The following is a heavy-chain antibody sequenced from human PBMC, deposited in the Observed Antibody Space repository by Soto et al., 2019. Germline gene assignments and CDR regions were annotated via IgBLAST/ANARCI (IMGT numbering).Heavy chain of an antibody. J-gene: IGHJ4*02. V-gene: IGHV1-69*13. CDR2: IIPIFGTA. CDR1: GGTFSSYA. Sequence: VASVKGSCKASGGTFSSYAISWVRQAPGQGLEWMGGIIPIFGTANYAQKFQGRVTMTADESTSTAYLELSSLRSEDRAVYYCAAGGRDGYIKWGQGTQVTVSS. CDR3: AAGGRDGYIK. D-gene: IGHD6-25*01.